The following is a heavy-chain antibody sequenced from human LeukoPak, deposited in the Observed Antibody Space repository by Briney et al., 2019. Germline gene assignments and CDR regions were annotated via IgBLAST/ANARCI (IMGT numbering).Heavy chain of an antibody. Sequence: AGGSLRLSCAASGFTFSSYAMHWVRQAPGKGLEWVAVISYDGSNKYYADSVKGRFTISRDNSKNTLYLQMNSLRAEDTAVYYCAKDGEGGDTAMVPPPFDYWGQGTLVTVSS. D-gene: IGHD5-18*01. CDR3: AKDGEGGDTAMVPPPFDY. J-gene: IGHJ4*02. CDR1: GFTFSSYA. CDR2: ISYDGSNK. V-gene: IGHV3-30*04.